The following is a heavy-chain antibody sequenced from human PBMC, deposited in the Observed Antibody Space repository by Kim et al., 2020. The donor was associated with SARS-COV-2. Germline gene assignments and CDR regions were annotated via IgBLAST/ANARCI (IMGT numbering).Heavy chain of an antibody. V-gene: IGHV3-23*01. CDR2: ISGSGGST. CDR3: AKGRAQVGATARICDY. Sequence: GGSLRLSCAASGFTFSSYAMSWVRQAPGKGLEWVSAISGSGGSTYYADSVKGRFTISRDNSKNTLYLQMNSLRAEDTAVYYCAKGRAQVGATARICDYWGQGTLVTVSS. CDR1: GFTFSSYA. D-gene: IGHD1-26*01. J-gene: IGHJ4*02.